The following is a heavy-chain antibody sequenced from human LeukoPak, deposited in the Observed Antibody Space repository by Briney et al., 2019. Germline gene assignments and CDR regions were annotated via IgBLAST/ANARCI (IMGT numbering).Heavy chain of an antibody. CDR3: ARLSTVTTADY. D-gene: IGHD4-17*01. CDR1: GGSISSSSYY. CDR2: IYYSGST. V-gene: IGHV4-39*07. J-gene: IGHJ4*02. Sequence: PSETLSLTCTVSGGSISSSSYYWGWIRQPPGKGLEWIGSIYYSGSTNYNPSLKSRVTMSVDTSKNQFSLKLSSVTAADTAVYYCARLSTVTTADYWGQGTLVTVSS.